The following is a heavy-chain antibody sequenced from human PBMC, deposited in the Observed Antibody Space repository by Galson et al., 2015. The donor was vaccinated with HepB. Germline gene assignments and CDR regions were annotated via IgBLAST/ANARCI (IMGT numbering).Heavy chain of an antibody. CDR1: GFTFRSYS. V-gene: IGHV3-21*01. CDR3: ARGGLQKQRNDYFDF. D-gene: IGHD3-10*01. CDR2: ISPNDDYI. Sequence: SLRLSCAASGFTFRSYSMNWVRQAPGKGLEWVSSISPNDDYIYYAETLRGRFSISRDNARNSLYLQMNSLRAEDTAVYYCARGGLQKQRNDYFDFWGRGTLV. J-gene: IGHJ4*02.